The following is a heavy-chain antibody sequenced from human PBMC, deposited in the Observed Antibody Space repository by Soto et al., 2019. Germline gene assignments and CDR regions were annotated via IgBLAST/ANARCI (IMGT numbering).Heavy chain of an antibody. Sequence: GGSLRLSCAASGFTFSSYWMSWVRQAPGKGLEWVANIKQDGSEKYYVDSVKGRFTISRDNAKNSLYLQMNSLRAEDTAVYYCARDLGYCSGGSCYNYYYYMDVWGKGTTVTVSS. CDR3: ARDLGYCSGGSCYNYYYYMDV. D-gene: IGHD2-15*01. V-gene: IGHV3-7*01. CDR1: GFTFSSYW. CDR2: IKQDGSEK. J-gene: IGHJ6*03.